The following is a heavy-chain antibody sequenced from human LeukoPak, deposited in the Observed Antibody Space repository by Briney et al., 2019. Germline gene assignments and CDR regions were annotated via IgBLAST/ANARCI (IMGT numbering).Heavy chain of an antibody. D-gene: IGHD3-9*01. CDR2: ISYDGSNK. V-gene: IGHV3-30-3*01. J-gene: IGHJ4*02. Sequence: PGGSLRLSCAASGFTFSSYAMHWVRQAPGKGLEWVAVISYDGSNKYYADSVKGRFTVSRDNSKNTLYLQMNSLRAEDTAVYYCAKGIILTGYYIDYWGQGTLVTVSS. CDR1: GFTFSSYA. CDR3: AKGIILTGYYIDY.